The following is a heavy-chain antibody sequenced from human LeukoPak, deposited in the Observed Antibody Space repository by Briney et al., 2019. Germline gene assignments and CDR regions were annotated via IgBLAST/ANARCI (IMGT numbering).Heavy chain of an antibody. J-gene: IGHJ5*02. CDR1: GGSISSGGYY. D-gene: IGHD3-22*01. CDR2: IYYSGST. Sequence: SQTLSLTCTVSGGSISSGGYYWSWIRQHPGKGLEWIGYIYYSGSTYYNPSLKSRVTISVDTSKNQFSLKLSSVTAADTAVYYCARDRYYDSGVNWFDPWGQGTLVTVSS. V-gene: IGHV4-31*03. CDR3: ARDRYYDSGVNWFDP.